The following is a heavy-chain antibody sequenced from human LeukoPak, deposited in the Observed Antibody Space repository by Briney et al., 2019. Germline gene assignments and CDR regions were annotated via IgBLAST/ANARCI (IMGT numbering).Heavy chain of an antibody. CDR1: GFTFSSYW. CDR3: ARMDYDFWSGYSIDY. CDR2: IKQDGSEK. D-gene: IGHD3-3*01. J-gene: IGHJ4*02. V-gene: IGHV3-7*01. Sequence: GGSLRLSCAASGFTFSSYWMSWVRQAPGKGLEWVANIKQDGSEKYYVDSVKGRFTISRDNAKNSPYLQMNSLRAEDTAVYYCARMDYDFWSGYSIDYWGQGTLVTASS.